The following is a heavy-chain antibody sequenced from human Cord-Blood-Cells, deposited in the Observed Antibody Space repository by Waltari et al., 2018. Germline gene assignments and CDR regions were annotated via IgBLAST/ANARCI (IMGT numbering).Heavy chain of an antibody. J-gene: IGHJ3*02. CDR3: ARDLTGDAAFDI. D-gene: IGHD7-27*01. Sequence: EVQLVGSGGGLVQPGGSLRRSCAASEFTLRSYGMHWVRQAPGKGLVWVSRINRDGSSTSYADSVKGRFTIARDTAKNTLYLQMNSLRAEATALYYCARDLTGDAAFDIWGQGTMVTVSS. CDR1: EFTLRSYG. CDR2: INRDGSST. V-gene: IGHV3-74*01.